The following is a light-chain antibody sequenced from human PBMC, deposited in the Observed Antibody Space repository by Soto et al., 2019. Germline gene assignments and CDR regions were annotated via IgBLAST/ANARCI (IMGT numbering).Light chain of an antibody. CDR3: QQSYSSPS. V-gene: IGKV1-39*01. J-gene: IGKJ4*01. CDR2: AAS. Sequence: DIPMTQSPSSLSASVGDRVTITCRASQSISIYLNWYQQKPGKAPKVLIYAASSLQSGVPSRFSGSGSGTDFTLTISSLQPEDFATYYCQQSYSSPSFGGGTKVEIK. CDR1: QSISIY.